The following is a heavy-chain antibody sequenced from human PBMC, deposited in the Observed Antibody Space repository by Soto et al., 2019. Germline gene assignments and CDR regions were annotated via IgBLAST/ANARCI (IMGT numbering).Heavy chain of an antibody. Sequence: EVQFLESGGGLVQPGGSRRLSCAASGFTFNAYAMTWVRRAPGKGLEWVSAIGGSGGNRYYAASVKGRFTISRDNSKDTVDLQMNRLRVEDTAVYYCARVASDYINSVDHWGQGILVTVSS. J-gene: IGHJ4*02. CDR1: GFTFNAYA. CDR3: ARVASDYINSVDH. D-gene: IGHD4-4*01. V-gene: IGHV3-23*01. CDR2: IGGSGGNR.